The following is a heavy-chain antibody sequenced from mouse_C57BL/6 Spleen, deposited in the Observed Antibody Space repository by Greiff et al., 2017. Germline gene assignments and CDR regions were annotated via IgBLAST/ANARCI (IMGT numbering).Heavy chain of an antibody. D-gene: IGHD1-1*01. Sequence: EVHLVESGGGLAQPKGSLKLSCAASGFSFNTYAMNWVRQAPGKGLEWVASIRSKSNNYATYYADSVKDRFTISRDDSESMLYLQMNNLKTEDTAMYYCALRSGFAYWGQGTLVTVSA. V-gene: IGHV10-1*01. CDR2: IRSKSNNYAT. CDR1: GFSFNTYA. J-gene: IGHJ3*01. CDR3: ALRSGFAY.